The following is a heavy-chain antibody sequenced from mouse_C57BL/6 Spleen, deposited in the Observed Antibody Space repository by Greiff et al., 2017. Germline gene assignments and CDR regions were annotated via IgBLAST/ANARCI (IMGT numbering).Heavy chain of an antibody. Sequence: QVQLQQPGAELVMPGASVKLSCKASGYTFTSYWMHWVKQRPGQGLEWIGEIDPSYSYTNYNQKFKGKSTLTVDKSSSTAYMQLSSLTSEDSAVYYCARSDYSKGYFDYWGQGTTLTVSS. V-gene: IGHV1-69*01. J-gene: IGHJ2*01. CDR1: GYTFTSYW. D-gene: IGHD2-5*01. CDR3: ARSDYSKGYFDY. CDR2: IDPSYSYT.